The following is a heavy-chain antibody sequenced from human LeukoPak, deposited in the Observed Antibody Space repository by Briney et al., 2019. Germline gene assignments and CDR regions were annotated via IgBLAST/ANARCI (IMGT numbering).Heavy chain of an antibody. V-gene: IGHV4-59*08. CDR1: GGSISSYY. CDR2: IYYSGST. D-gene: IGHD6-19*01. Sequence: SETLSLTCTVSGGSISSYYWSWIRQPPGKGLEWIGYIYYSGSTNYNPSLKSRVTISVDTSKNQFSLKLSSVAAADTAVYYCAGGSSGWSEFDYWGQGTLVTVSS. CDR3: AGGSSGWSEFDY. J-gene: IGHJ4*02.